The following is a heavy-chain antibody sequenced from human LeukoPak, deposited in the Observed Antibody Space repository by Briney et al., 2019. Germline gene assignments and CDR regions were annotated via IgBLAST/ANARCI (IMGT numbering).Heavy chain of an antibody. J-gene: IGHJ4*02. D-gene: IGHD4-23*01. CDR1: GFTFSSYS. V-gene: IGHV3-48*01. Sequence: GGSLRLSCAASGFTFSSYSMNWVRQAPGKGLEWVSYISSSSSTIYYADSVKGRFTISRDNAKNSLYLQMNSLRAEDTAVYYCARTGDYGGLDYRGQGTLVTVSS. CDR3: ARTGDYGGLDY. CDR2: ISSSSSTI.